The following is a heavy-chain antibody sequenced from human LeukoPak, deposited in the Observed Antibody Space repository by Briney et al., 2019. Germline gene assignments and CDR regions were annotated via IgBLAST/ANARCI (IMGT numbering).Heavy chain of an antibody. D-gene: IGHD2-2*01. V-gene: IGHV1-69*13. CDR3: ASKPIVVVPAARSGDTYYYYGMDV. Sequence: ASVKVSCKASGGTFSSYALNCVRQAPGQGLEWMGGIIPIFGTANYAQKFQGRVTITADESTSTAYMELSSLRSEDTAVYYCASKPIVVVPAARSGDTYYYYGMDVWGQGTTVTVSS. CDR2: IIPIFGTA. J-gene: IGHJ6*02. CDR1: GGTFSSYA.